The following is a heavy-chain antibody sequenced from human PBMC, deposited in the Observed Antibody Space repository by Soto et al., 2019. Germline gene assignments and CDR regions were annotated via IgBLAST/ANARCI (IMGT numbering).Heavy chain of an antibody. V-gene: IGHV3-11*01. CDR2: ISSSGSTI. CDR3: ARGRQLVRRALYYYYGMDV. J-gene: IGHJ6*02. D-gene: IGHD6-13*01. Sequence: PGGSLILSCAASGFTFSDYYMSWIRQAPGKGLDWVSYISSSGSTIYYADSVKGRFTISRDNAKNSLYLQMNSLRAEDTAVYYCARGRQLVRRALYYYYGMDVWGQGTTVTVSS. CDR1: GFTFSDYY.